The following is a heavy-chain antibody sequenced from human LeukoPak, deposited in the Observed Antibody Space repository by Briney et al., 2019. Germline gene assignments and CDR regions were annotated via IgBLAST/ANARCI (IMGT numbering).Heavy chain of an antibody. CDR1: GITLSNYG. D-gene: IGHD6-13*01. CDR2: IKQDGSQK. J-gene: IGHJ4*02. V-gene: IGHV3-7*01. CDR3: AKDDNSWSLDY. Sequence: GGSLRLSCAVSGITLSNYGMSWVRQAPGKGLERVASIKQDGSQKYYGDSVKGRFTISRDNAKNSLYLQMNSLRAEDTAFYYCAKDDNSWSLDYWGQGTLVTVTS.